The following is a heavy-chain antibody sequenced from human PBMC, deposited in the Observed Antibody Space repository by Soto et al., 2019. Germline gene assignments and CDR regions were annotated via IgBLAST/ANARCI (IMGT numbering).Heavy chain of an antibody. D-gene: IGHD5-18*01. CDR2: IIPIFGTV. CDR3: ARWKDTATGVPFDY. Sequence: QVQLVQSGAEVKKPGSSVKVSCKASGGTFTSYAISWVRQAPGQGLKWMGGIIPIFGTVNYAQKFQCRVTITADESTSTTYMELLSRRSEDTAVYYCARWKDTATGVPFDYWGQGTLVTVSS. V-gene: IGHV1-69*01. J-gene: IGHJ4*02. CDR1: GGTFTSYA.